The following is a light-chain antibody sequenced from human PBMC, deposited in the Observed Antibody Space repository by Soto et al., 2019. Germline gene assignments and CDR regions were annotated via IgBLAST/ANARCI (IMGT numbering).Light chain of an antibody. Sequence: QSVLTQPPLVSGAPGQRVTVSCTGGSSNIGAGYDVHWYQQLPGTAPKLLIYDNTNRPSGVPDRFSGSKSGTSASLAITGLQAEDEADYYCQSYDSSLSAVVFGGGTKLTVL. CDR1: SSNIGAGYD. J-gene: IGLJ2*01. V-gene: IGLV1-40*01. CDR3: QSYDSSLSAVV. CDR2: DNT.